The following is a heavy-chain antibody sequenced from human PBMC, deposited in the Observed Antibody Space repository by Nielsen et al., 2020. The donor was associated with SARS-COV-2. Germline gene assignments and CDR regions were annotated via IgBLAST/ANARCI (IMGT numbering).Heavy chain of an antibody. Sequence: ASVKVPCKASGYTFTSYGISWVRQAPGQGLEWMGWISAYNGNTNYAQKLQGRVTMTTDTSTSTAYMELRSLRSDDTAVYYCARREYDFWSGYTFDIWGQGTMVTVSS. CDR1: GYTFTSYG. D-gene: IGHD3-3*01. CDR2: ISAYNGNT. CDR3: ARREYDFWSGYTFDI. J-gene: IGHJ3*02. V-gene: IGHV1-18*01.